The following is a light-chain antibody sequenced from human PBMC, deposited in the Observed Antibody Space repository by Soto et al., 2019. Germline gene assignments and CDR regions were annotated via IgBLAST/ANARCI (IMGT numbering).Light chain of an antibody. V-gene: IGLV2-14*01. J-gene: IGLJ1*01. Sequence: QSVLTQPASVSGSPGQSITISCTGTSTDVGGYNYVSWCQQHPGKAPKLMISDVSNRPSGVSIRFSGSKSGNTASLTISGLQAEDEADYYCNSYSSSTTLYLFGTGTKVTVL. CDR2: DVS. CDR3: NSYSSSTTLYL. CDR1: STDVGGYNY.